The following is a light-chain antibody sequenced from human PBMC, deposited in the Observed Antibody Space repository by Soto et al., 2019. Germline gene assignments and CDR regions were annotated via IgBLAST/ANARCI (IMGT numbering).Light chain of an antibody. Sequence: DIQMTQSPSTLSASVGDRVTITCRASQSISSWLAWYQQKPGKAPKLLIYQASSLQSGVPSRFICSGSGTEFTLTISSLQPDDFATYYCQSGVTFGGGTKVEIK. J-gene: IGKJ4*01. CDR3: QSGVT. V-gene: IGKV1-5*03. CDR1: QSISSW. CDR2: QAS.